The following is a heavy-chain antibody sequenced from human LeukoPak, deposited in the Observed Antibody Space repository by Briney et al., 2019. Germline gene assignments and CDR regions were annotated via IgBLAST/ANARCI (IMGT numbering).Heavy chain of an antibody. CDR1: GGSISSYY. J-gene: IGHJ4*02. Sequence: PSETLSLTCTVSGGSISSYYWSWIRQPPGKGLEWIGYIYYSGTTYYNPSLKSRVTISVDTSKNLFSLKLSSVTAADTAVYYCARDRAYSGYDYTSDYWGQGTLVTVSS. CDR2: IYYSGTT. D-gene: IGHD5-12*01. CDR3: ARDRAYSGYDYTSDY. V-gene: IGHV4-59*12.